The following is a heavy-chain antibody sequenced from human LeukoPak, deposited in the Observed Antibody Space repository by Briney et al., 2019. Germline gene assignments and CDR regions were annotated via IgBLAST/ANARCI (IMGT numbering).Heavy chain of an antibody. CDR2: LYYTGNT. CDR1: GGSISSSSYY. D-gene: IGHD2-15*01. Sequence: SETLSLTCTVSGGSISSSSYYWGWIRQPPGKGLEWIGNLYYTGNTHYKSSLKSRLTISVDTSRNQFSLKLSSMTAADTAVYYCAREGYCSGGSCYHYYYGMDVWGKGTTVTVSS. V-gene: IGHV4-39*02. CDR3: AREGYCSGGSCYHYYYGMDV. J-gene: IGHJ6*04.